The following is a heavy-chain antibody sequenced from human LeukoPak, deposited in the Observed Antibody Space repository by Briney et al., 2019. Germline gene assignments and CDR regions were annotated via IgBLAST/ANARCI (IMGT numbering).Heavy chain of an antibody. D-gene: IGHD3-10*01. Sequence: PGGSLRLSCAASGITFRKFWMTWVRPAPGKGLEWVANINRDGSEEYYVGSVKGRFTISRDNAKNSLFLQMNSLSGEDTAVYYCARHYYGSGRIVDWGQGTLVTVSS. CDR2: INRDGSEE. V-gene: IGHV3-7*01. J-gene: IGHJ4*02. CDR1: GITFRKFW. CDR3: ARHYYGSGRIVD.